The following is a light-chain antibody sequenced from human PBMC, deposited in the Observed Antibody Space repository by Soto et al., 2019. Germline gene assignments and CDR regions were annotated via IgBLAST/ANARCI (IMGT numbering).Light chain of an antibody. CDR3: QQYGSSPPMYT. Sequence: EIVLTQSPGTLSLSPGERATLSCRASQSVSSSYLAWYQQKPGQAPRLLIYGASSRDTGLQVRFSGSGAETDFTLTISRLEPEDFAVYYCQQYGSSPPMYTFGQGNKLEI. CDR1: QSVSSSY. V-gene: IGKV3-20*01. J-gene: IGKJ2*01. CDR2: GAS.